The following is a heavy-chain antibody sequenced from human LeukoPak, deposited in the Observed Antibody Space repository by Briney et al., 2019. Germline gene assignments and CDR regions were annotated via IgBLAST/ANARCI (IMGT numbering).Heavy chain of an antibody. CDR2: IYYSGST. CDR1: GGSVSSGSYY. V-gene: IGHV4-61*01. CDR3: ARYHPCRDASWYFDL. D-gene: IGHD2-2*01. J-gene: IGHJ2*01. Sequence: SETLSLTCTVSGGSVSSGSYYWSWIRQPPGKGLEWIGYIYYSGSTNYNPSLKSRVTISVDTSKNQCSLKLSSVTAADTAVYYCARYHPCRDASWYFDLWGRGTLVTVSS.